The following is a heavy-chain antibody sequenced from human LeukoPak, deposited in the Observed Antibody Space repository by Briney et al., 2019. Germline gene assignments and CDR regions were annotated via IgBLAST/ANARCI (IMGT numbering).Heavy chain of an antibody. J-gene: IGHJ3*02. V-gene: IGHV3-7*01. D-gene: IGHD6-13*01. Sequence: GGSLRLSCAASGFTFGDYWMIWVRQAPRKGLEWVANMREDGSQENYVDSVKGRFTVSRDNAKKSLYLQLNSLRAEDTAIYYCVRDSGNSIRDIWYDAFDIWGRGTMVTVSS. CDR1: GFTFGDYW. CDR2: MREDGSQE. CDR3: VRDSGNSIRDIWYDAFDI.